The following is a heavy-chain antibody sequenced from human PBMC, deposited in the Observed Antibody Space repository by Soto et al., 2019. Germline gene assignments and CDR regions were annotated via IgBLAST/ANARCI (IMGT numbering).Heavy chain of an antibody. Sequence: SGPTLVNPTETLTLTCTVSGFSLSNARMGVSWIRQPPGKALEWLAHIFSNDEKSYSTSLKSRLTISKDTSKSQVVLTMTNMDPVDTATYYCAREGGRGPGGYYDYYYYGMDVWGQGTTVTVSS. CDR1: GFSLSNARMG. CDR2: IFSNDEK. CDR3: AREGGRGPGGYYDYYYYGMDV. J-gene: IGHJ6*02. V-gene: IGHV2-26*01. D-gene: IGHD3-3*01.